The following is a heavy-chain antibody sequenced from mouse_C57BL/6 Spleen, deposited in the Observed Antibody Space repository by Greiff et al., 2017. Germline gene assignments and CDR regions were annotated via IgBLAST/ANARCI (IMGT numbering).Heavy chain of an antibody. V-gene: IGHV1-76*01. CDR1: GYTFTDYY. CDR2: IITGGGNT. Sequence: VKLMESGAELVRPGASVKLSCKASGYTFTDYYINWVKQRPGQGLEWLARIITGGGNTYYNEKFKGKATLTAEKSSSTAYMQLSSLTSEDSAVYFCARGRITTVEGYFDYWGQGTTLTVSS. D-gene: IGHD1-1*01. CDR3: ARGRITTVEGYFDY. J-gene: IGHJ2*01.